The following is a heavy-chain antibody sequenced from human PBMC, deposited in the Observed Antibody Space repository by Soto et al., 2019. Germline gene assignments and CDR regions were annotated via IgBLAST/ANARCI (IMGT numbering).Heavy chain of an antibody. J-gene: IGHJ3*02. V-gene: IGHV4-30-4*01. D-gene: IGHD3-22*01. CDR1: GGSISSGDYY. CDR2: INYSGST. CDR3: ARDRYASSGLDAFDI. Sequence: QVQLQESGPGLVKPSQTLSLTCTVSGGSISSGDYYWSWLRQPPGKGLEWIGYINYSGSTYYNPSLKGRVTISVDTSKNQFSLKLSSVTAADTAVYYCARDRYASSGLDAFDIWGQGTMVTVSS.